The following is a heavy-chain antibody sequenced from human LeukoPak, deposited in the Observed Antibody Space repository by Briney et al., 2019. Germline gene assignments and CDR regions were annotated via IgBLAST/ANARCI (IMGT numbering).Heavy chain of an antibody. CDR3: TRLVPAAKGFDP. CDR1: GFTFSGSA. CDR2: IRSKANSYAT. V-gene: IGHV3-73*01. Sequence: PGGSLRLSCAASGFTFSGSAMHWVRQASGKGLEWVGRIRSKANSYATAYAASVKGRFTIPRDDSKNTAYLQMNSLKTEDTAVYYCTRLVPAAKGFDPWGQGTLVTVSS. J-gene: IGHJ5*02. D-gene: IGHD2-2*01.